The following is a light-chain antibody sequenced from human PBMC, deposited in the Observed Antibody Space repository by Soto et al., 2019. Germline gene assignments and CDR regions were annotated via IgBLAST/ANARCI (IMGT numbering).Light chain of an antibody. CDR1: QSISNH. CDR2: AAS. V-gene: IGKV1-39*01. Sequence: DIQMTQAPSSLSASVEDIVMITCRASQSISNHLNWYQQKPGKAPKLLIFAASSVQSGVPSRFSGSRSGPDFTITISSLQHEDFATYYCQQGECTPLTLGGGAKV. J-gene: IGKJ4*02. CDR3: QQGECTPLT.